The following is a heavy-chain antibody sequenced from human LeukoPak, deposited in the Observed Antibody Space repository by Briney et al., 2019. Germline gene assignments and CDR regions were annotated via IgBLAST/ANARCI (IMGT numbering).Heavy chain of an antibody. D-gene: IGHD6-13*01. V-gene: IGHV3-23*01. CDR3: AKDSAAVGGPTTD. CDR2: ISGRGGIT. J-gene: IGHJ4*02. Sequence: GGSLRLSCAASGCTFSSYTMSWVRQAPVKGRDWVSLISGRGGITYYAESVKGRFTISRDNTKNTLYLQMYSLRGEETAVYYCAKDSAAVGGPTTDWGQGTLVTVSS. CDR1: GCTFSSYT.